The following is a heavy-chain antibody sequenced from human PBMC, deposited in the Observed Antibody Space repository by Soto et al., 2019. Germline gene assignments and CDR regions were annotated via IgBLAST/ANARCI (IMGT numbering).Heavy chain of an antibody. CDR1: GGSISSGGYY. Sequence: SETLSLTCTVSGGSISSGGYYWSWIRQHPGKGLEWIGYIYYSGSTCYNPSLKSRVTISVDTSKNQFSLKLSSVTAADTAVYYCARDRNYYGMDVWGQGTTVTVSS. CDR3: ARDRNYYGMDV. V-gene: IGHV4-31*02. J-gene: IGHJ6*02. CDR2: IYYSGST.